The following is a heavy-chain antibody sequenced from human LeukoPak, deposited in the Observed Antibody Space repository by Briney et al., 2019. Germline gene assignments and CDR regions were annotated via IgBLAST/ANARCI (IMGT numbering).Heavy chain of an antibody. CDR3: ARDRYCSGRSCYGPPDY. Sequence: GASVKVSCKASGYTFTGYYMHWVRQAPGQGLEWMGWINPNSGGTNYAQKFQGRVTMTRDTSISTAYMELSRLRSDDTAVYYCARDRYCSGRSCYGPPDYWGQGVLVTVSS. V-gene: IGHV1-2*02. CDR1: GYTFTGYY. J-gene: IGHJ4*02. D-gene: IGHD2-15*01. CDR2: INPNSGGT.